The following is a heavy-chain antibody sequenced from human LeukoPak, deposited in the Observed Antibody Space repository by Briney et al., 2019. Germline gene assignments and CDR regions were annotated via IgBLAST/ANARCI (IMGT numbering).Heavy chain of an antibody. CDR3: ARDRASAGGFDY. J-gene: IGHJ4*02. V-gene: IGHV4-59*12. D-gene: IGHD2-15*01. CDR1: GGSISPYY. CDR2: IYYSGTT. Sequence: SETLSLTCSVSGGSISPYYRSWIRQPPGQGLEWIGYIYYSGTTNYNPSLQSRVTISVATSKNQFSLKLSSVTAADTALYYCARDRASAGGFDYWGERTLVTVSS.